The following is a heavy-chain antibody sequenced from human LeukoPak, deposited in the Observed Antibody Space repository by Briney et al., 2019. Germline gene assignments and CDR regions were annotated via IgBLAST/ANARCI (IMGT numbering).Heavy chain of an antibody. CDR3: ARDGYGSSWDKMD. V-gene: IGHV3-53*01. D-gene: IGHD6-13*01. Sequence: PGGSLRLSCAASGFSVSSNYMSWVRQAPGQGLGWVSVIYSGGSTYYAASVKGRFTISRDNSKNTLYLQMNSLRAEDTAVYYCARDGYGSSWDKMDWGQGTLVTVSS. CDR1: GFSVSSNY. CDR2: IYSGGST. J-gene: IGHJ4*02.